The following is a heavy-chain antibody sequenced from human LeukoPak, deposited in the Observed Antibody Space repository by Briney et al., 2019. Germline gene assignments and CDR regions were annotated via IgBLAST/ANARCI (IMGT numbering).Heavy chain of an antibody. D-gene: IGHD3-10*01. CDR3: ARGGYYGSGNDFRFDP. V-gene: IGHV4-34*01. CDR2: INHNGGT. Sequence: SETLSLTCAVYGGSFSGYFWSWIRQPPGKGLEWIGDINHNGGTNYNPSLKSRVTISVDTSKSQFSLKLSSVTAADTAVYYCARGGYYGSGNDFRFDPWGQGTLVTVSS. CDR1: GGSFSGYF. J-gene: IGHJ5*02.